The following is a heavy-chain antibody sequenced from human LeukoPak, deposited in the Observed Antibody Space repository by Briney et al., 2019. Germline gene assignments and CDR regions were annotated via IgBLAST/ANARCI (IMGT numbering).Heavy chain of an antibody. CDR3: ARGYSGYRSLYWYFDL. J-gene: IGHJ2*01. CDR1: GGFISSGTHY. CDR2: VFTSGNP. Sequence: SQTLSLTCDVSGGFISSGTHYWTWVRQPVGKGLEWLGRVFTSGNPTYNSSLKSRLTISIDKSKNQFSLKLSSVTAADTAVYYCARGYSGYRSLYWYFDLWGRGTLVTVSS. V-gene: IGHV4-61*02. D-gene: IGHD1-26*01.